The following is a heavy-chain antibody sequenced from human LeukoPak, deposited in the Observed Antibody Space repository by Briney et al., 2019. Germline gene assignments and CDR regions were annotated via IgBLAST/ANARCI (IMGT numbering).Heavy chain of an antibody. CDR3: AKDPVFYDFWSVYFDY. Sequence: GGSLRLSCAASGLTFSSYAMHWVPQPPGKGLGWVAFIRYDGSNKYYADSVKGRFTISRDNSKNTLYLQMGSLRAEDTAVYYCAKDPVFYDFWSVYFDYWGQGTLVTVSS. CDR1: GLTFSSYA. CDR2: IRYDGSNK. V-gene: IGHV3-30*02. D-gene: IGHD3-3*01. J-gene: IGHJ4*02.